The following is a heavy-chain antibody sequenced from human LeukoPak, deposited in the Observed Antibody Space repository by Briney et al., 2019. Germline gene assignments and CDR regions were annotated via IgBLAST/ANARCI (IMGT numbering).Heavy chain of an antibody. D-gene: IGHD2-2*01. V-gene: IGHV3-23*01. CDR2: ISGSGGST. CDR1: GFTFSNYA. CDR3: AKDKAGVVPAATHFDF. Sequence: PGGSLRLSCAASGFTFSNYAMSWVRQALGKGLEWVSAISGSGGSTYYADSVKGRFTISRDNSKNTLYLQMNSLRAEDTAVYYCAKDKAGVVPAATHFDFWGQGTLVTVSS. J-gene: IGHJ4*02.